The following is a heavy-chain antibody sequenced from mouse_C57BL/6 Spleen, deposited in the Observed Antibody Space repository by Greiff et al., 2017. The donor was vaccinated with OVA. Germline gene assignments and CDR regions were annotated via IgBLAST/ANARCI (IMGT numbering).Heavy chain of an antibody. CDR1: GYTFTSYW. CDR2: ISPGNSDT. V-gene: IGHV1-5*01. Sequence: EVQLQQSGTVLARPGASVKMSCKTSGYTFTSYWMHWVKQRPGQGLEWIGAISPGNSDTSYNHQFKGKAKLTAVTSASTGYMELSRLTNEDSAVYDCTGARGFISQGDFDVWGTGTTVTVSS. J-gene: IGHJ1*03. CDR3: TGARGFISQGDFDV. D-gene: IGHD1-1*01.